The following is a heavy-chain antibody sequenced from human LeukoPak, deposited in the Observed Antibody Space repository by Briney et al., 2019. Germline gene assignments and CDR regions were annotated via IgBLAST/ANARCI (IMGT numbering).Heavy chain of an antibody. CDR3: ASNRGESAMVRGVMGY. CDR1: GFTFSSYE. CDR2: ISSSSSYI. D-gene: IGHD3-10*01. V-gene: IGHV3-21*01. Sequence: PWGSLRLSCAASGFTFSSYEMNWVRQAPGKGLEWVSSISSSSSYIYYADSVKGRFTISRDNAKNSLYLQMNSLRAEDTAVYYCASNRGESAMVRGVMGYWGQGTLVTVSS. J-gene: IGHJ4*02.